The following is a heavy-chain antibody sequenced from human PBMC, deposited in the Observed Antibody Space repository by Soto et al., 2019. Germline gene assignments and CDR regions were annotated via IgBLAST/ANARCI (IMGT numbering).Heavy chain of an antibody. D-gene: IGHD3-22*01. CDR3: SKGMIRDGNNNPDEGIDY. CDR1: GFTFSRYG. V-gene: IGHV3-30*18. J-gene: IGHJ4*02. CDR2: LSYDGSNT. Sequence: QPGGSLRLSCTASGFTFSRYGMHWVRQAPGKGLEWLAVLSYDGSNTYYADSVKGRFSISRDNSKNTLYLQMNSLRAEDTAVYYCSKGMIRDGNNNPDEGIDYWGRGNLVTVSS.